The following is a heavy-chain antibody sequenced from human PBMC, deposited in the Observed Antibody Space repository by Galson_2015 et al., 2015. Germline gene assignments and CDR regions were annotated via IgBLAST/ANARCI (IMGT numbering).Heavy chain of an antibody. V-gene: IGHV3-33*01. Sequence: SLRLSCAASGFTFSSYGMHWVRQAPGKGLEWVAVIWYDGSNKYYADSVKGRFTISRDNSKNTLYLQVNSLRAEDTAVYYCARGEQWPVNFDYWGQGTLVTVSS. CDR2: IWYDGSNK. CDR3: ARGEQWPVNFDY. J-gene: IGHJ4*02. CDR1: GFTFSSYG. D-gene: IGHD6-19*01.